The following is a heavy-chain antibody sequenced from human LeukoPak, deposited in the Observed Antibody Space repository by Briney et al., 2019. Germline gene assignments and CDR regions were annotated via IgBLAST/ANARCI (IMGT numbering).Heavy chain of an antibody. Sequence: SETLSLTCAVSGYSISSGYYWGWIRQPPGQGLEWIGSIYHSGSTYYNPSLKSRVNISVDTSKNQFSLKLSSVTAADTAVYYCARDLGKGGYWGQGTLVTVSS. CDR2: IYHSGST. V-gene: IGHV4-38-2*02. CDR3: ARDLGKGGY. CDR1: GYSISSGYY. D-gene: IGHD3-16*01. J-gene: IGHJ4*02.